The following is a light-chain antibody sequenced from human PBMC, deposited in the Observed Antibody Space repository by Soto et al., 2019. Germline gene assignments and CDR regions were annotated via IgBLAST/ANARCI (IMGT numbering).Light chain of an antibody. Sequence: EIVMTQSPATLSVFPGERATLSCWASQTISSNLAWYQQKPGQAPRLLIYGASTRATGIPARFSGSGSGTEFTLTISSLQSEDFAVYYCQQYNNWPRTFGQGTKVEIK. CDR3: QQYNNWPRT. J-gene: IGKJ1*01. CDR1: QTISSN. CDR2: GAS. V-gene: IGKV3-15*01.